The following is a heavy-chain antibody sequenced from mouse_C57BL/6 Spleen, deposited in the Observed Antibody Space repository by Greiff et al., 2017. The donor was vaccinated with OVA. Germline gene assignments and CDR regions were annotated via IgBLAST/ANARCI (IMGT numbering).Heavy chain of an antibody. J-gene: IGHJ4*01. CDR1: GYTFTDYY. CDR2: IYPGSGNT. CDR3: ARSDYVLYYYAMDY. V-gene: IGHV1-76*01. D-gene: IGHD2-4*01. Sequence: VQLQQSGAELVRPGASVKLSCKASGYTFTDYYINWVKQRPGQGLEWIARIYPGSGNTYYNEKFKGKATLPAEKSSSTAYMQLSSLTSEDSAVYFCARSDYVLYYYAMDYWGQGTSVTVSS.